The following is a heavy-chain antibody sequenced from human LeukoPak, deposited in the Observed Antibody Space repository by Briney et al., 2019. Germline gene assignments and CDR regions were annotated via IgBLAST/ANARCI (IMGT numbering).Heavy chain of an antibody. J-gene: IGHJ6*02. CDR1: GGPISGSGYY. CDR2: VFFTGTT. D-gene: IGHD3-16*01. Sequence: PSETLSLTCTVSGGPISGSGYYWGWIRQPPGKGLGWIASVFFTGTTYYTPSLKSRLTISVDTSKNQFSLQLSSVTAADTAVYYCARLGGSYGMDLWGQGTTVTVSS. CDR3: ARLGGSYGMDL. V-gene: IGHV4-39*01.